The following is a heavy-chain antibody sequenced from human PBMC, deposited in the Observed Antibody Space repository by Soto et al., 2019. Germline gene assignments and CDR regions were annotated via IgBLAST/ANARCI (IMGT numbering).Heavy chain of an antibody. V-gene: IGHV3-23*01. CDR2: ISGSGGST. CDR3: AKGDTVTKDLFYYYYMDV. J-gene: IGHJ6*03. CDR1: GFTFSSYA. Sequence: GGSLRLSCAASGFTFSSYAMSWVRQAPGKGLEWVSAISGSGGSTYYADSVKGRFTISRDNSKNTLYLQMNSLRAEDTAVYYCAKGDTVTKDLFYYYYMDVWGKGTTVTVSS. D-gene: IGHD4-17*01.